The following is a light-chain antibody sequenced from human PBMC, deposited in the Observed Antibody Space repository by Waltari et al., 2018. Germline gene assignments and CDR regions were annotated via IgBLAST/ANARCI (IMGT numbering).Light chain of an antibody. CDR3: QQSFISPWT. J-gene: IGKJ1*01. V-gene: IGKV1-39*01. CDR1: QSIDTY. Sequence: DIQLTQSPSSLSASVGDRVTITCRASQSIDTYLNWYQEKPVKAPKLLIFAASSLQSGVPSRFSGSGSGTGFTLSISSLQPEDFATYYCQQSFISPWTFGQGTKVEIK. CDR2: AAS.